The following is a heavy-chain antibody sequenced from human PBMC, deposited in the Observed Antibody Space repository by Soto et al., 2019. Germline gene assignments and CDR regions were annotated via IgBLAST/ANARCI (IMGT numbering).Heavy chain of an antibody. CDR3: ARQNSGSYDY. CDR2: IYYSGST. Sequence: SETLSLTCTGSGGSISSSSYYWGWIRQPPGKGLEWIATIYYSGSTYYNPSLKSRVTISVDTSKNQFPLKLTSVTAADTAVYYCARQNSGSYDYWGRGTLVTVSS. V-gene: IGHV4-39*01. J-gene: IGHJ4*02. D-gene: IGHD6-19*01. CDR1: GGSISSSSYY.